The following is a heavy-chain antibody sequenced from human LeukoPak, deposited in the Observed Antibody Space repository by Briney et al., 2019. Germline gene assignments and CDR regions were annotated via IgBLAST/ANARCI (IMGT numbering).Heavy chain of an antibody. D-gene: IGHD3-22*01. CDR2: IYASGNT. CDR3: ARASYYDSSGYY. Sequence: PSETLSLTCTVSGGSVSSASYYWTWIRQPPGKGLEWIGYIYASGNTNYNPSPKSRVTMSVDTSKNQFSLKLSSVTAADTAVYYCARASYYDSSGYYWGQGTLVTVSS. J-gene: IGHJ4*02. CDR1: GGSVSSASYY. V-gene: IGHV4-61*01.